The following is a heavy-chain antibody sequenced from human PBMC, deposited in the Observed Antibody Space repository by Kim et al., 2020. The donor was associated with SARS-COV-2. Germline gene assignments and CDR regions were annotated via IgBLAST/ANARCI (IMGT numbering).Heavy chain of an antibody. J-gene: IGHJ4*02. CDR3: LIGGWYRRGGY. Sequence: TDYAAAVKGRYTISRDDSKNTLYLQMNSLKTEDTAVYYCLIGGWYRRGGYWGQGTLVTVSS. CDR2: T. V-gene: IGHV3-15*01. D-gene: IGHD6-19*01.